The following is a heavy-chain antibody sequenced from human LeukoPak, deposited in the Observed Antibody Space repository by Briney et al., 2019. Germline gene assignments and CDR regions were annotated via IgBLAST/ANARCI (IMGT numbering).Heavy chain of an antibody. J-gene: IGHJ3*02. CDR3: ARENIDDAFDI. CDR2: IYYSGST. D-gene: IGHD2/OR15-2a*01. V-gene: IGHV4-59*01. Sequence: SETLSLTCAVYGGSFSGYYWSWIRQPPGKGLEWIGYIYYSGSTNYNPSLKSRVTISVDTSKNQFSLKLSSVTAAGTAVYYCARENIDDAFDIWGQGTMVTVSP. CDR1: GGSFSGYY.